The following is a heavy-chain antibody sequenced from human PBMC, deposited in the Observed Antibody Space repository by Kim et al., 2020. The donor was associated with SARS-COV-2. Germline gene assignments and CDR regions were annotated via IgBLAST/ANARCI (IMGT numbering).Heavy chain of an antibody. CDR3: AQRPVVGATIGY. V-gene: IGHV3-23*01. J-gene: IGHJ4*02. D-gene: IGHD1-26*01. Sequence: YYADSVKGRFTISRDNSKNTLYLQMNSLRAEDTAVYYGAQRPVVGATIGYWGQGTLVTVSS.